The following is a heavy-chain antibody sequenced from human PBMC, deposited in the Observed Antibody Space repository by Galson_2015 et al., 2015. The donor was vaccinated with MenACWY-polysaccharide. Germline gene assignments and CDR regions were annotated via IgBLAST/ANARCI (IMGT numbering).Heavy chain of an antibody. CDR1: GFTFSSYA. CDR3: ARVLSGSQGGFN. J-gene: IGHJ4*02. CDR2: ISYDGSNK. D-gene: IGHD1-26*01. Sequence: SLRLSCAASGFTFSSYAMHWVRQAPGKGLEWVAVISYDGSNKYYADSVKGRFTISRDNSKNTLYLQMNSLRAEDTAVYYCARVLSGSQGGFNWGQGTLVTVSS. V-gene: IGHV3-30-3*01.